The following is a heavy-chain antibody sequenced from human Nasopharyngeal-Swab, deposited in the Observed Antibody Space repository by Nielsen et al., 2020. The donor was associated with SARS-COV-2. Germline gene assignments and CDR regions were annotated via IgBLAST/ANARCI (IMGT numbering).Heavy chain of an antibody. V-gene: IGHV4-59*01. Sequence: WIRQPPGKGLEWIGYIYYSGSTNYNPSLKSRVTILVDTSKNQFSLKLSSVTAADTAVYYCATAANYDILTGYYSYYYYMDVWGKGTTVTVSS. J-gene: IGHJ6*03. CDR3: ATAANYDILTGYYSYYYYMDV. CDR2: IYYSGST. D-gene: IGHD3-9*01.